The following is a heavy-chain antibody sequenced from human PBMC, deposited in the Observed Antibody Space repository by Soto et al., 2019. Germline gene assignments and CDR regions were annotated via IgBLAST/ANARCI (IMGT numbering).Heavy chain of an antibody. J-gene: IGHJ6*02. D-gene: IGHD1-1*01. CDR1: GYTFTSYD. Sequence: QVQLVQSGAEVKKPGASVKVSCKASGYTFTSYDINWVRQATGQGLEWMGWMSSNSGNTGDAQKFRGRVTMSRNTPISTAYMERSSLRSEHTAVYYCTRERTGTTSMDAWGQGTTVTVSS. V-gene: IGHV1-8*01. CDR3: TRERTGTTSMDA. CDR2: MSSNSGNT.